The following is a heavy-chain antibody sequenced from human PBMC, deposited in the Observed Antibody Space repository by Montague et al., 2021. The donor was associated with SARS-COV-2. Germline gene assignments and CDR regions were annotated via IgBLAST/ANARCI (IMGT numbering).Heavy chain of an antibody. CDR2: ISHSGST. J-gene: IGHJ6*02. Sequence: SETLSLTCAVYGGSFSGYYWSWIRQRPGTELEWIGVISHSGSTNYNPSLKSRVTISIDTSKNQFSLKLSSVTAADTAVYYCERFAYQQLFIASYYGMDVWGQGTPVTVSS. D-gene: IGHD2-2*01. CDR1: GGSFSGYY. V-gene: IGHV4-34*01. CDR3: ERFAYQQLFIASYYGMDV.